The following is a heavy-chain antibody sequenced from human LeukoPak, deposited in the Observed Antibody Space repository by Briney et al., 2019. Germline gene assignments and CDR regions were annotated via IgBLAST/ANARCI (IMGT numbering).Heavy chain of an antibody. J-gene: IGHJ4*02. D-gene: IGHD6-19*01. CDR3: AREASSGSRVDY. CDR2: IYHSGIT. CDR1: GGSISSGNYY. Sequence: SETLSLTCTVSGGSISSGNYYWSWIRQHPGKDLEWIGYIYHSGITYYNPSLKSRVTISVDTSRSQFSLKVRSVTAADTAVYYCAREASSGSRVDYWGQGTLVTVSS. V-gene: IGHV4-31*03.